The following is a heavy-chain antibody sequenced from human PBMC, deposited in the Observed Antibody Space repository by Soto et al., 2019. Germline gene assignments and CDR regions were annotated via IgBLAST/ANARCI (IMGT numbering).Heavy chain of an antibody. Sequence: SETLSLTCTVSGGSISTYYWSWIRQPPGKGLEWIGYIYYSGNTNYNPSLRSRVTISVDTSKNQFSLKLRSVTAADTAVYYCARIPVVVPAAISGGSDYYYGMDVWGQGTTVTVSS. D-gene: IGHD2-2*01. CDR2: IYYSGNT. V-gene: IGHV4-59*01. J-gene: IGHJ6*02. CDR1: GGSISTYY. CDR3: ARIPVVVPAAISGGSDYYYGMDV.